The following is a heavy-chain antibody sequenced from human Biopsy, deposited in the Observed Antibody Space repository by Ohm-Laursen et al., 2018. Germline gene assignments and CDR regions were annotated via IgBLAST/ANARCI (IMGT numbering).Heavy chain of an antibody. CDR3: ARAGVGSDGTDSYYYGMDV. J-gene: IGHJ6*02. CDR1: GNTFAPYH. CDR2: ISPSGGTT. D-gene: IGHD5-24*01. V-gene: IGHV1-46*01. Sequence: ASVKASCKASGNTFAPYHTHWVRQAPGQGLGWIGEISPSGGTTSFSQKFQGRITMTRDTSTGTVYMDLNSLGSEDTAVYYCARAGVGSDGTDSYYYGMDVWGPGTTVTVSS.